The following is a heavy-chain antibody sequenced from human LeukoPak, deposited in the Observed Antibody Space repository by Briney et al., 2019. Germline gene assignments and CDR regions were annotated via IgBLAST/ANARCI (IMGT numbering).Heavy chain of an antibody. Sequence: GGSLRLSCAASGFTFSSYWMHWVRQAPGKGLVWVSAISGSGGSTYYADSVKGRFTISRDNSKNTLYLQMNSLRAEDTAVYYCAKERRPGSYYRGWDYWGQGTLVTVSS. J-gene: IGHJ4*02. CDR1: GFTFSSYW. D-gene: IGHD1-26*01. CDR3: AKERRPGSYYRGWDY. CDR2: ISGSGGST. V-gene: IGHV3-23*01.